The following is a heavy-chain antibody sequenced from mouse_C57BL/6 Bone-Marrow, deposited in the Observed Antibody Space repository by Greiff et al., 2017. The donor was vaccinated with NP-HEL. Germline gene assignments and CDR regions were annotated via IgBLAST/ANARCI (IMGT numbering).Heavy chain of an antibody. CDR3: ARLGRVPYYAMDY. D-gene: IGHD4-1*01. CDR1: GYTFTSYG. CDR2: IYPRSGNT. V-gene: IGHV1-81*01. J-gene: IGHJ4*01. Sequence: QVQLQQSGAELARPGASVKLSCKASGYTFTSYGISWVKQRTGQGLEWNGEIYPRSGNTYYNEKFKGKATLTADKSSSTAYMELRSLTSEDSAVYFCARLGRVPYYAMDYWGQGTSVTVSS.